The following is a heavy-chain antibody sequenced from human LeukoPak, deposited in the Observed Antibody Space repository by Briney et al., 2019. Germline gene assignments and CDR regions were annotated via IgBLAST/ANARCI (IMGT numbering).Heavy chain of an antibody. CDR1: GYTFTGYS. CDR2: IIPIFGTA. D-gene: IGHD4-17*01. CDR3: ARVRMTEYDYGDYPGAFDI. J-gene: IGHJ3*02. V-gene: IGHV1-69*13. Sequence: ASVKVSCKASGYTFTGYSIHWVRQAPGQGLEWMGGIIPIFGTANYAQKFQGRVTITADESTSTAYMELSSLRSEDTAVYYCARVRMTEYDYGDYPGAFDIWGQGTMVTVSS.